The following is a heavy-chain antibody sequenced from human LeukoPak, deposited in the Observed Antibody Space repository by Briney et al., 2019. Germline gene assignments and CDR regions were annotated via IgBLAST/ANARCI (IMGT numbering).Heavy chain of an antibody. CDR1: GGSISSYY. CDR2: IYYSGST. Sequence: SESLSLTCTVSGGSISSYYWSWIRQPPGKGLEWIGYIYYSGSTNYNPSLKSRVTISVDTSKNQFSLKLSSVTAADTAVYYCARHRGSSWSSFDYWGQGTLVTVSS. CDR3: ARHRGSSWSSFDY. D-gene: IGHD6-13*01. J-gene: IGHJ4*02. V-gene: IGHV4-59*08.